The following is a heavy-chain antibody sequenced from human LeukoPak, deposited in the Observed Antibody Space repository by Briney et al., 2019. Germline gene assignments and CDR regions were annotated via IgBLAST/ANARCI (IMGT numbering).Heavy chain of an antibody. CDR3: ARETHITIFGVVDAFDI. J-gene: IGHJ3*02. CDR2: ISYDGSNK. Sequence: GGSLRLSCAASGFTFSSYAMHWVRQAPGKGLEWVAVISYDGSNKYYADSVKGRFTISRDNSKNTLYLQMNSLRAEDTAVYYCARETHITIFGVVDAFDIWGQGTMVTVSS. V-gene: IGHV3-30-3*01. D-gene: IGHD3-3*01. CDR1: GFTFSSYA.